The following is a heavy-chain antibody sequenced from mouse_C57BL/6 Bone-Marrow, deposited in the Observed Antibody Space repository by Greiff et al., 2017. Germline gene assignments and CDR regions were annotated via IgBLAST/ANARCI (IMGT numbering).Heavy chain of an antibody. J-gene: IGHJ4*01. CDR1: GFTISSYA. CDR2: ISSGGDYI. Sequence: EVMLVESGEGLVKPGGSLKLSCAASGFTISSYAMSWVRQTPEKRLEWVAYISSGGDYIYYADTVKGRFTISRDNARNTLYLQMSSLKSEDTAMYYCTRALLYYGSSPYYAMDYWGQGTSVTVSS. CDR3: TRALLYYGSSPYYAMDY. D-gene: IGHD1-1*01. V-gene: IGHV5-9-1*02.